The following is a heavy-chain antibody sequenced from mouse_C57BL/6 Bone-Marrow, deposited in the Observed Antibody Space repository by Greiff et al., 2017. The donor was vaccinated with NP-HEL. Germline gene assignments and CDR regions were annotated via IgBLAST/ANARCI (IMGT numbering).Heavy chain of an antibody. V-gene: IGHV5-15*01. J-gene: IGHJ4*01. Sequence: EVKLVESGGGLVQPGGSLKLSCAASGFTFSDYGMAWVRQAPRKGPEWVAFISNLAYSIYYADTVTGRFTITRENAKNTLYLEMSSLRSEDTAMYYCAIHVTVVPLTMDYWGQGTSVTVSS. CDR2: ISNLAYSI. D-gene: IGHD1-1*01. CDR1: GFTFSDYG. CDR3: AIHVTVVPLTMDY.